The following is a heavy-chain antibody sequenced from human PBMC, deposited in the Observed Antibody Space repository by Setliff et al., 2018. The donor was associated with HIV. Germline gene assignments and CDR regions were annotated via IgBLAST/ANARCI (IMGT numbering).Heavy chain of an antibody. J-gene: IGHJ4*02. CDR1: GYSISSGYY. V-gene: IGHV4-38-2*01. CDR3: ARQGDGYGGKSHDC. CDR2: IYHSGTT. D-gene: IGHD4-17*01. Sequence: PSETLSLTCAVSGYSISSGYYWGWIRQTPGKGLEWIGSIYHSGTTYYNPSLRSRVTISVDTSKNQFSLKLSSVTAADTAVYYCARQGDGYGGKSHDCWGQGTLVTVSS.